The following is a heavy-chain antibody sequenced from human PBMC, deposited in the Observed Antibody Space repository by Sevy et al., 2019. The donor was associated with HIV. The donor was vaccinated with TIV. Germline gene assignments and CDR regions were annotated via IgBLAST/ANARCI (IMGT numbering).Heavy chain of an antibody. V-gene: IGHV3-23*01. CDR2: LSFGCGEI. CDR1: GFTFNKYS. D-gene: IGHD2-8*01. CDR3: AREGCTKPHDY. Sequence: GGSLRLSCAASGFTFNKYSMSWVRQPLGKGLEWVSTLSFGCGEINYADSVKGRFTISRDNSQSSVYLQMNNLRPEDTAVYYCAREGCTKPHDYWGQGTLVTVSS. J-gene: IGHJ4*02.